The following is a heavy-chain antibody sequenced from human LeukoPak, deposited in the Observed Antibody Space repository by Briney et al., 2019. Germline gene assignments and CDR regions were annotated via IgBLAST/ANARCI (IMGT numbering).Heavy chain of an antibody. D-gene: IGHD3-16*01. CDR2: IYNSGST. CDR1: GGSISIHY. Sequence: PSETLSLTCTVSGGSISIHYWSWIRQPPGKGLEWIGYIYNSGSTNYNPSLKSRVTISLDTSKNQFSLHLTSVTAADTAVYFCARDDYGVFDAFDVWGQGTVVTVSS. V-gene: IGHV4-59*08. J-gene: IGHJ3*01. CDR3: ARDDYGVFDAFDV.